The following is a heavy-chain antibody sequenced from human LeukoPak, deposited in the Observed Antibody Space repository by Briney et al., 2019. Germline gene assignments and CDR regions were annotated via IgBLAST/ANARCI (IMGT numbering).Heavy chain of an antibody. D-gene: IGHD1-1*01. CDR2: INPNNGGT. J-gene: IGHJ3*02. V-gene: IGHV1-2*02. CDR1: GYTFTGYY. CDR3: ARALNAPSHWAFDI. Sequence: ASVKVTCKASGYTFTGYYMHWVRQAPGQGLEWMGWINPNNGGTNYVQKFQGRVTMTRDTSISTAYMELSRLRSDDTAVYYCARALNAPSHWAFDIWGQGTMVTVSS.